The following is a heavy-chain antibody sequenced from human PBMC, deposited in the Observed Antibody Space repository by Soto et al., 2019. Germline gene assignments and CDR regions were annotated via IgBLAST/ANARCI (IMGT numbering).Heavy chain of an antibody. CDR1: GGSFSGYY. CDR3: ARVIDVGTVTTDYYYYMDV. CDR2: INHSGST. J-gene: IGHJ6*03. V-gene: IGHV4-34*01. D-gene: IGHD4-17*01. Sequence: SETLSLTCAVYGGSFSGYYWSWIRQPPGKGLEWIGEINHSGSTNYNPSLKSRVPISVDTSKNQFSLKLSSVTAADTAVYYCARVIDVGTVTTDYYYYMDVWGKGTTVTVSS.